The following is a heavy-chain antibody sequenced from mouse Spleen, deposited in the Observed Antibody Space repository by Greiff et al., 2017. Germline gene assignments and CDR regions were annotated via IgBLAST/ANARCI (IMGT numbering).Heavy chain of an antibody. CDR1: GYAFTNYL. V-gene: IGHV1-54*01. Sequence: VQLQQSGAELVRPGTSVKVSCKASGYAFTNYLIEWVKQRPGQGLEWIGVINPGSGGTNYNEKFKGKATLTADKSSSTAYMQLSSLTSEDSAVYFCARGGNWDEGFDYWGQGTTLTVSS. J-gene: IGHJ2*01. D-gene: IGHD4-1*01. CDR2: INPGSGGT. CDR3: ARGGNWDEGFDY.